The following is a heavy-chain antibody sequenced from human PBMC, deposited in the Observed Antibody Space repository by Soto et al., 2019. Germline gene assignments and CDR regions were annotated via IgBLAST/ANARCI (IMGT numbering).Heavy chain of an antibody. Sequence: GGSLRLSCAASGFTFSSYGMHWVRQAPGKGLEWVAVIWYDGSNKYYADSVKGRFTISRDNSKNTLYLQMNSLRAEDTAVYYCARDDYYYYYYMDVWGKGTTVTVSS. V-gene: IGHV3-33*01. CDR2: IWYDGSNK. J-gene: IGHJ6*03. CDR1: GFTFSSYG. CDR3: ARDDYYYYYYMDV.